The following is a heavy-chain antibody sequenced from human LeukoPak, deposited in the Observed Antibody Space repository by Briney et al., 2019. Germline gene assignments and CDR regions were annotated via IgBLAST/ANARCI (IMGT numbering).Heavy chain of an antibody. CDR3: ARESAVAGFDY. J-gene: IGHJ4*02. CDR1: GGSISSYY. D-gene: IGHD6-19*01. CDR2: IYYSGST. V-gene: IGHV4-59*01. Sequence: PSETLSLTCTVSGGSISSYYWSWSRQPTGKGLEWIGYIYYSGSTNYNPSLKSRVTISVDTSKNQFSLKLSSVTAADTAVYYCARESAVAGFDYWGQGTLVTVSS.